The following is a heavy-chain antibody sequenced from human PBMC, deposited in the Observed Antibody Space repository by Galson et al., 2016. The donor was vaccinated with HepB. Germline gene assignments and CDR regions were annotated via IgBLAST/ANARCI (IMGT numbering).Heavy chain of an antibody. V-gene: IGHV3-43*01. Sequence: SLRLSCAASGFAFDDETMEWVRQAPGKGLEWVSLISDDGNTRHYADSVNGRFTISRDNSKNSLFLQMNSLRTEDTAFHYCVKGAGWLAESWGQGTLVTVSS. CDR3: VKGAGWLAES. J-gene: IGHJ5*02. D-gene: IGHD3-9*01. CDR2: ISDDGNTR. CDR1: GFAFDDET.